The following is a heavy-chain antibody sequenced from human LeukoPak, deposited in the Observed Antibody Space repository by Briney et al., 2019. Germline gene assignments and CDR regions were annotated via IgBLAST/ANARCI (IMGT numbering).Heavy chain of an antibody. V-gene: IGHV4-31*03. D-gene: IGHD5-24*01. CDR2: IYYSGST. J-gene: IGHJ4*02. CDR1: GGSISSGGYY. Sequence: SETLSLTCTVSGGSISSGGYYWSWIRQHPGKGLEWIGYIYYSGSTYYNPSLKSRVTISVDTSKNQFSLKLSSVTAADTAVYYCARDNPRDGYNFIDYWGQGTLVTVSS. CDR3: ARDNPRDGYNFIDY.